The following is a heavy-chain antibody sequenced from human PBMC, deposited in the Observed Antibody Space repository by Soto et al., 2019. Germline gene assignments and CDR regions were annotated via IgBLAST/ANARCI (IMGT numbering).Heavy chain of an antibody. V-gene: IGHV3-23*02. CDR2: IGGNGAAT. D-gene: IGHD6-19*01. J-gene: IGHJ4*02. Sequence: DVQLLESGGGLVQPGGSLRFSCAASGFTFNNYAMTWVRQAPGKGLEWVSAIGGNGAATYYVDSVKGRFTISRDNSKNTLYLQMNSLRAGDTAVYFCAKDSSGRHDYWGQGTLVTVSS. CDR1: GFTFNNYA. CDR3: AKDSSGRHDY.